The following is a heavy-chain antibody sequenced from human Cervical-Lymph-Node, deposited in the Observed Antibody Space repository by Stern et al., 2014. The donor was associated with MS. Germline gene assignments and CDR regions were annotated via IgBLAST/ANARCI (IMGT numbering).Heavy chain of an antibody. V-gene: IGHV5-51*01. J-gene: IGHJ4*02. CDR1: GYSFTIYY. Sequence: EVQLVESGAEVKKPGGSLKISCKLSGYSFTIYYIAWVRQMPGKGLEWMGVIYPYDSDTTYIPSFQGQVTVSADKSITTAYLQWSSLRAADTAMYYCARHVQGFDYWGQGTLVTVSS. CDR3: ARHVQGFDY. CDR2: IYPYDSDT.